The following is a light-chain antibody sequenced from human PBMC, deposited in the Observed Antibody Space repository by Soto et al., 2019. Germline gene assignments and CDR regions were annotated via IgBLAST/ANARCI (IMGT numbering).Light chain of an antibody. V-gene: IGKV3-20*01. CDR3: QQYGRSPRA. CDR1: QSVSGSY. Sequence: EIVLTQSPGTLSLSPGERATLSCRASQSVSGSYLAWYQQKPGQAPRLLIYEASSRATGIPARFSGSGSTTDFTLTISRLEPEDFAVYFCQQYGRSPRAFGQGTKLEIK. CDR2: EAS. J-gene: IGKJ2*01.